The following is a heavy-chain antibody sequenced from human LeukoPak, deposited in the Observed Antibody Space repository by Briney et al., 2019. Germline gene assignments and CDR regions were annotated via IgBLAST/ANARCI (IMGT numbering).Heavy chain of an antibody. J-gene: IGHJ5*02. CDR2: ISYDGSNK. V-gene: IGHV3-30-3*01. D-gene: IGHD2-2*01. Sequence: GGSLRLSCAASGLTFSSYAMHWVRQAPGKGLEWVAVISYDGSNKYYADSVKGRFTISRDNSKNTLYLQMNSLRAEDTAVFYCARPKDPNRYCSSTSCHLNWFDPWGQGTLVTVSS. CDR3: ARPKDPNRYCSSTSCHLNWFDP. CDR1: GLTFSSYA.